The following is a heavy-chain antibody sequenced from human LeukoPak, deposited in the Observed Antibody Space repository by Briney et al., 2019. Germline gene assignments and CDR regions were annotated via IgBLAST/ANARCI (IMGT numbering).Heavy chain of an antibody. D-gene: IGHD3-10*01. V-gene: IGHV3-30*04. J-gene: IGHJ5*02. CDR1: GFTFSSYA. CDR3: ARARLLWFGELQTWANWFDP. CDR2: ISYDGSNK. Sequence: PGRSLRLSCAASGFTFSSYAMHWVRQAPGKGLEWVAVISYDGSNKYYADSVKGRFTISRDNSKNTLYLQMNSLRAEDTAVYYCARARLLWFGELQTWANWFDPWGQGTLVTVSS.